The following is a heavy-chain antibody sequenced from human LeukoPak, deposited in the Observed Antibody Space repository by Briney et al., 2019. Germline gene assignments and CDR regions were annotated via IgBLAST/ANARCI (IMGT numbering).Heavy chain of an antibody. Sequence: GGSLRPSCAVSGFTFSDYWMNWVRQAPGKGLEWVASIRQDGGEKSYVDSVKGRLTSSRDNTKHSLYLQMSSLRAEDTGVYYCARDGTAAGLYFDLWGQGTLVTVSS. D-gene: IGHD6-13*01. CDR1: GFTFSDYW. V-gene: IGHV3-7*01. CDR3: ARDGTAAGLYFDL. CDR2: IRQDGGEK. J-gene: IGHJ4*02.